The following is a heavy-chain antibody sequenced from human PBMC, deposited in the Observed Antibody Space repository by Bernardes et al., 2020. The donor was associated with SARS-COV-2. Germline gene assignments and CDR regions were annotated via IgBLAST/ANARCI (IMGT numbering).Heavy chain of an antibody. CDR1: GFDFSDYW. V-gene: IGHV3-7*03. CDR3: VRSAGMDV. CDR2: IKRDGSET. J-gene: IGHJ6*02. Sequence: LRLSCAGSGFDFSDYWMTWVRQAPGKGLEWVANIKRDGSETYYVDSVKGRFTISRDNAKNLVFLQMNSLRAEDTAVFYCVRSAGMDVWGQGTMVTVSS.